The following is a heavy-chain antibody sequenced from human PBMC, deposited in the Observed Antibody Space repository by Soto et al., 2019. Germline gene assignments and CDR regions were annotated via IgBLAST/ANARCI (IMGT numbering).Heavy chain of an antibody. V-gene: IGHV1-46*01. CDR2: INTSGGSP. Sequence: ASVKVSCKAFGYTFTIYYIHWVRQAPGQGLEWMGVINTSGGSPTYAQKFQDRVTMTRDTSTSTVYMELSSLRSEDTAVYYCARGGRHSDYYYYYGMDVWGQGTTVTVSS. J-gene: IGHJ6*02. CDR3: ARGGRHSDYYYYYGMDV. D-gene: IGHD6-25*01. CDR1: GYTFTIYY.